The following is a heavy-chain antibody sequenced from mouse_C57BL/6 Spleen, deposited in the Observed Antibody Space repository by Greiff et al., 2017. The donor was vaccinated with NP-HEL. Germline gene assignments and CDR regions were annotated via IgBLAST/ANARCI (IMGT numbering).Heavy chain of an antibody. CDR3: ARKVDYAMDY. CDR1: GYTFTSYG. D-gene: IGHD1-1*02. V-gene: IGHV1-81*01. J-gene: IGHJ4*01. Sequence: VQLQQSGAELARPGASVKLSCKASGYTFTSYGISWVKQRTGQGLEWIGEIYPRSGNTYYNEKFKGKATLTADKSSSKAYMEHRSLTSEDSAVYFCARKVDYAMDYWGQGTSVTVSS. CDR2: IYPRSGNT.